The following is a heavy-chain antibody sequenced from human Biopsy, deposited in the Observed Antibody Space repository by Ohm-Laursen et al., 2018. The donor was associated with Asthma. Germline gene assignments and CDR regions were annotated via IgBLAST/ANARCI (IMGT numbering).Heavy chain of an antibody. CDR3: ARVDGVVEAATRLGGMDV. CDR1: GFTFSSLG. Sequence: SLRLSCTASGFTFSSLGMHWVRQTPAKGLEWVAVISFDGSNKYYADSVKGRFTISRDNSKNTLYLQMTSLSAEDSAVYYCARVDGVVEAATRLGGMDVWGQGTTVTVSS. D-gene: IGHD2-15*01. J-gene: IGHJ6*02. V-gene: IGHV3-30*03. CDR2: ISFDGSNK.